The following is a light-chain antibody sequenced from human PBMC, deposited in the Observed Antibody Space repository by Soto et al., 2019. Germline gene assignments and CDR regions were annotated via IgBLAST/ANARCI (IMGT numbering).Light chain of an antibody. CDR3: LQDYSFPRT. J-gene: IGKJ1*01. CDR1: QSISSY. CDR2: AAS. V-gene: IGKV1-39*01. Sequence: DIQMTQSLSSLSASVGDRVTITCLASQSISSYLNWYQQKPGKAPKLLIYAASSLQSGVPSRFSGSGSGTDFTLTISSLQPEDFATYYCLQDYSFPRTFGQGTKVDI.